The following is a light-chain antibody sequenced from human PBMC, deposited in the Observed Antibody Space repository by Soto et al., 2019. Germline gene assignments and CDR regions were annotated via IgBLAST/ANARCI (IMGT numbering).Light chain of an antibody. J-gene: IGKJ4*01. CDR3: QQRSNWLT. Sequence: EIVLTQSPATLSLSPGEGATLSCRASQSVSSHLAWYQQKPGQAPRLLIYDVSNRAPGIPARFSGSGSGTDFTLTINSLEPEDFAVYYCQQRSNWLTFGGGTKVEIK. V-gene: IGKV3-11*01. CDR2: DVS. CDR1: QSVSSH.